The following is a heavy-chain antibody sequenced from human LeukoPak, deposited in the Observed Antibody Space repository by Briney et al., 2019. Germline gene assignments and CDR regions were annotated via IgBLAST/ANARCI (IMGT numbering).Heavy chain of an antibody. CDR2: ISGSGPYT. CDR3: ARGYKSSWGPYWYSDL. V-gene: IGHV3-23*01. CDR1: GFTFSSYA. J-gene: IGHJ2*01. Sequence: GGSLRLSCAASGFTFSSYAMSWVRQAPGKGLEWVSGISGSGPYTFYTDSVKGRFTISRDSSKNTLYLQMNSLRAEDTAVYYCARGYKSSWGPYWYSDLWGRGTLVIVSS. D-gene: IGHD6-13*01.